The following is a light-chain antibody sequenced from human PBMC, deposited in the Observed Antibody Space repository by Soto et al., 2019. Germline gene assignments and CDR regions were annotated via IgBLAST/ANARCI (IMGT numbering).Light chain of an antibody. CDR2: DTS. CDR3: LLSYSGGREV. Sequence: QAVVTQEPSLTVSPRGTVTLTCGSSTGAVTSGHYPYWFQQKPGQAPRTLIYDTSNKHSWTPARFSGSLLGGKAALTLSGAQPEDEAEYYCLLSYSGGREVFGGGTKVTVL. J-gene: IGLJ2*01. V-gene: IGLV7-46*01. CDR1: TGAVTSGHY.